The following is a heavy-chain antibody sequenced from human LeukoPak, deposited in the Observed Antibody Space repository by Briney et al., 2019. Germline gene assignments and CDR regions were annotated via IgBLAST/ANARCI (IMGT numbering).Heavy chain of an antibody. CDR1: GGSFSGYY. D-gene: IGHD1/OR15-1a*01. J-gene: IGHJ6*03. CDR2: INHSGST. V-gene: IGHV4-34*01. CDR3: ARGEQARYYYYYYYMDV. Sequence: SETLSLTCAVYGGSFSGYYWSWIRQPPGKGLEWIGEINHSGSTNYNPSLKSRVTISVDTSKNQFSLKLSSVTAADTAVYYCARGEQARYYYYYYYMDVWGKGTTVTVSS.